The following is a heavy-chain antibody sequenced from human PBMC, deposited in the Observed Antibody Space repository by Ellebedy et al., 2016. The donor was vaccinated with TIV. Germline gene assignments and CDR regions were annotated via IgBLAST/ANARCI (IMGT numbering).Heavy chain of an antibody. CDR3: ARDRVYGEWHGYYYGMDV. D-gene: IGHD3-10*02. CDR2: IYYSGST. CDR1: GGSISGFY. V-gene: IGHV4-59*01. Sequence: SETLSLXXTVSGGSISGFYWSWIRQPPGKGLEWIGYIYYSGSTNHNPSLKSRVTISVDTSKNQFSLKLSSVTAADTAVYYCARDRVYGEWHGYYYGMDVWGQGTTVTVSS. J-gene: IGHJ6*02.